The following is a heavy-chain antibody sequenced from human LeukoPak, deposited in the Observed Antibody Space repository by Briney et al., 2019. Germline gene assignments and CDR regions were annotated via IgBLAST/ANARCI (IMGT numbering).Heavy chain of an antibody. J-gene: IGHJ4*02. Sequence: GGALRLSCAASGFTFNIYAMGWVRQTPGKGLEWVSSITSRDGTTYYTDSVKGRFTISRDNSESTLYLQMNSLRAEDTAIYYCVRDRPNYYDSSGHYYRRDGDYWGQGTLVTVSS. CDR2: ITSRDGTT. D-gene: IGHD3-22*01. V-gene: IGHV3-23*01. CDR3: VRDRPNYYDSSGHYYRRDGDY. CDR1: GFTFNIYA.